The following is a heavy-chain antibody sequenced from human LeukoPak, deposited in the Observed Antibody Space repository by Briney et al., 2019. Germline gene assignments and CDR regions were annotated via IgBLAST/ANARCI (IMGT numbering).Heavy chain of an antibody. V-gene: IGHV3-23*01. D-gene: IGHD1-26*01. Sequence: PGGSLRLSCAASGFAFSSFAMSWVRLAPGKGLEWVSSISGSGGSTYYADSVKGRFTISRDGSKNTLYVQMNSLRAEDTAVYYCAKGVGTNKGGYYFDYWGQGTPVTVSS. CDR2: ISGSGGST. CDR1: GFAFSSFA. J-gene: IGHJ4*02. CDR3: AKGVGTNKGGYYFDY.